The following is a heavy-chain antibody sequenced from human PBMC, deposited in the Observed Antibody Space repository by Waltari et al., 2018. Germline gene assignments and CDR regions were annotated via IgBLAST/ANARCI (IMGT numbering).Heavy chain of an antibody. Sequence: EVKLVESGGGLVRPGGSLRLSCAASGFTFSSYSMNWVRPAPGMGLGWVASISSSSSYIYYADSVKGRFTSARDNAKNSLYMQMNSLRAEDTAVYYCARDLEMATNAPLSDYYGMDVWGQGTTVTVSS. CDR3: ARDLEMATNAPLSDYYGMDV. J-gene: IGHJ6*02. CDR1: GFTFSSYS. CDR2: ISSSSSYI. D-gene: IGHD5-12*01. V-gene: IGHV3-21*01.